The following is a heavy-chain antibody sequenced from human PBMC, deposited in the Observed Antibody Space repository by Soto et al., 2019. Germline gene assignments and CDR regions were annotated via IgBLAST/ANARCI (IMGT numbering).Heavy chain of an antibody. CDR2: LTVSCSGS. V-gene: IGHV3-23*01. D-gene: IGHD3-22*01. Sequence: GGSLRLSGASSGFTFGNVSISWVGHAPAKGVDWISCLTVSCSGSDSADSVKGRFTISRDNSKNTIYMKMHRLRDDDPAVYYCANTSAGYYYASDWGHGPLVPV. CDR1: GFTFGNVS. CDR3: ANTSAGYYYASD. J-gene: IGHJ4*01.